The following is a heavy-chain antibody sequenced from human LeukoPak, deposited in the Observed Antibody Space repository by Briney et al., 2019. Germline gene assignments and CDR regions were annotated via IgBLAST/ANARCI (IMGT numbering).Heavy chain of an antibody. CDR3: ARAIRISGYSSGWYGYYFDY. V-gene: IGHV4-61*01. J-gene: IGHJ4*02. Sequence: SETLSLTCTVSGGSVSSGSYYWGWIRQPPGKGLEWIGYIYYSGSTNYNPSLKSRVTISVDTSKNQFSLKLSSVTAADTAVYYCARAIRISGYSSGWYGYYFDYWGQGTLVTVSS. D-gene: IGHD6-19*01. CDR2: IYYSGST. CDR1: GGSVSSGSYY.